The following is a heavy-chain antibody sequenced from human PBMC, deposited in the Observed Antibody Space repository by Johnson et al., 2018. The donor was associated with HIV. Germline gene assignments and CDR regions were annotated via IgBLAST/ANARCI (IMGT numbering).Heavy chain of an antibody. V-gene: IGHV3-15*01. CDR3: TTEVLQLTATRDAFDI. CDR1: GFTFSSYA. CDR2: IKSKTEGGTT. J-gene: IGHJ3*02. D-gene: IGHD5-24*01. Sequence: VQLVESGGGVVQPGRSLRLSCAASGFTFSSYAMHWVRQAPGKGLEWVGRIKSKTEGGTTDYAAPVKGRCTMSRDDSKNTLYLQMNSLETEDTAVYYCTTEVLQLTATRDAFDIWGQGTMVTVSS.